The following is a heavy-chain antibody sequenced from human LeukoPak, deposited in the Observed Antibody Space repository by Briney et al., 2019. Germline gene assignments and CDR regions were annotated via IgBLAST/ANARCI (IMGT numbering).Heavy chain of an antibody. CDR1: GLTFSDYY. J-gene: IGHJ4*02. D-gene: IGHD4-17*01. Sequence: GGSLRLSCAASGLTFSDYYMSWIRQAPGKGLEWVSYLSTSDGTTYYADSVKGRFTISRDNSKNSLYLQMNSLRTEDTALYYCAKDLYGETGYWGQGTLVTVSS. V-gene: IGHV3-11*01. CDR2: LSTSDGTT. CDR3: AKDLYGETGY.